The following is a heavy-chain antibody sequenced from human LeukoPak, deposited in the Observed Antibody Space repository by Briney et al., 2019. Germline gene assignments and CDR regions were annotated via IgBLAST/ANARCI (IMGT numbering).Heavy chain of an antibody. J-gene: IGHJ4*02. V-gene: IGHV3-23*01. CDR1: GFTFTSYA. Sequence: GGSLRLSCAASGFTFTSYAMNWVRQAPGKGLEWVAAIRGSGGATYYADSVKGRFTISRDNSGNTVFLQMDRLRAEDTAVYFCAKRGVVVRVFLVGFHKEAYYFDSWGQGAQVTVSS. CDR2: IRGSGGAT. D-gene: IGHD3-16*02. CDR3: AKRGVVVRVFLVGFHKEAYYFDS.